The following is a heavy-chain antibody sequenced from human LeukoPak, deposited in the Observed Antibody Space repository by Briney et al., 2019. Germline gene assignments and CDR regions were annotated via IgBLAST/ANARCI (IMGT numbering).Heavy chain of an antibody. J-gene: IGHJ4*02. Sequence: GGSLRLSCATSGFTFNNYPMHWVRQAPGKGLEWVAVIGYDGRFKFHSDSVKGRFTISRDDSKNTLYLQMNSLRPEDTALYYCARDPKTGSPDYFGYWGQATLVTVSP. CDR1: GFTFNNYP. V-gene: IGHV3-30*04. CDR2: IGYDGRFK. CDR3: ARDPKTGSPDYFGY. D-gene: IGHD3-10*01.